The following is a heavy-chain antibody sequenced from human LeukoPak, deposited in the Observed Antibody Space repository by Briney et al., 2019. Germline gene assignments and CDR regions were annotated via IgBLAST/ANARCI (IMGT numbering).Heavy chain of an antibody. CDR1: GFTFSSHW. J-gene: IGHJ4*02. V-gene: IGHV3-15*01. CDR3: TTVLITGTYESDY. Sequence: GGSLRLSCAASGFTFSSHWMHWVRQAPGKGLEWVGRIKSKTDGGTTDYAAPVKGRFTISRDDSKNTLYLQMNSLKTEDTAVYYCTTVLITGTYESDYWGQGTLVTVSS. D-gene: IGHD1-20*01. CDR2: IKSKTDGGTT.